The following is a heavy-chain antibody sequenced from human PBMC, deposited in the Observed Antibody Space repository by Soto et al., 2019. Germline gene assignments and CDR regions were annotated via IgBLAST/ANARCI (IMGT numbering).Heavy chain of an antibody. CDR1: GFTVSSNY. D-gene: IGHD3-3*01. Sequence: GGSLRLSCAASGFTVSSNYMSWVRQAPGKGLEWVSVIYSGGSTYYADSVKGRFTISRDNSKNTLYLQMNSPRAEDTAVYYCARDRQIFGLWPWGQGTLVTVSS. V-gene: IGHV3-53*01. CDR2: IYSGGST. J-gene: IGHJ5*02. CDR3: ARDRQIFGLWP.